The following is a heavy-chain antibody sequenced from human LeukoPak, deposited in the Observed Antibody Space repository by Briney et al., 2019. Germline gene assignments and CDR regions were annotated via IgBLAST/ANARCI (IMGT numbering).Heavy chain of an antibody. D-gene: IGHD3-22*01. J-gene: IGHJ4*02. CDR1: GYTFTGYY. V-gene: IGHV1-2*02. CDR2: INPNSGGT. CDR3: ARDFDDSSGYQDY. Sequence: ASVKVSCKASGYTFTGYYMHWVRQAPGQGLEWMGWINPNSGGTNYAQKFQGRVTMTRDTSISTAYMELSRLRSDDTAVYYCARDFDDSSGYQDYWGQGTLVTVSS.